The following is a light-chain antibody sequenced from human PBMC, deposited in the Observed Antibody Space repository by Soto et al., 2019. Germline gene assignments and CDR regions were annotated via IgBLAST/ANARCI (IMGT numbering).Light chain of an antibody. J-gene: IGLJ2*01. CDR3: SSYTSSTPYVV. V-gene: IGLV2-14*01. CDR1: SSDIGGYNY. CDR2: EVS. Sequence: QSALTQPASVSGSPGQSITISCTGTSSDIGGYNYVSWYQQHPGKAPKLMIYEVSNRPSGVSNRFSVSKSGNTASLTISGLQAEDEADYYCSSYTSSTPYVVFGGGTKLTVL.